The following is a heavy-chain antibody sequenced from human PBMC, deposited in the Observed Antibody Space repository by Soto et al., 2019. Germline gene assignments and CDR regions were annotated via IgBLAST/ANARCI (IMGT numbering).Heavy chain of an antibody. CDR3: AREVLPGRRFDY. Sequence: GGSLRLSCAASGFTFSSYGMHWVRQAPGKGLEWVAVIWYDGSNKYYADSVKGRFTISRDNSKNTLYLQMNSLRAEDTAVYYCAREVLPGRRFDYWGQGTLVTVSS. CDR1: GFTFSSYG. CDR2: IWYDGSNK. V-gene: IGHV3-33*01. D-gene: IGHD3-10*01. J-gene: IGHJ4*02.